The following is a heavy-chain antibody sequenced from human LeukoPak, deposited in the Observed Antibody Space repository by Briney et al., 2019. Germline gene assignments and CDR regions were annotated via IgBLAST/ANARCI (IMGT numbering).Heavy chain of an antibody. CDR3: ARGWGMATTNWGY. Sequence: SETLSLTCAVYGGSFSGYFWTWIRQPPGNRLEWIGEINHSGSANNNPSLRSRVPVSVDTSKNQFSLRLPSVTAADTAVYYCARGWGMATTNWGYWSQGTLVTVSS. CDR2: INHSGSA. D-gene: IGHD5-24*01. J-gene: IGHJ4*02. V-gene: IGHV4-34*01. CDR1: GGSFSGYF.